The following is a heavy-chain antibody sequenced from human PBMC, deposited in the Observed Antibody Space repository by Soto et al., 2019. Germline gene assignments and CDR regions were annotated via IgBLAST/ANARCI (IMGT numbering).Heavy chain of an antibody. CDR2: ISGSGGST. D-gene: IGHD1-7*01. J-gene: IGHJ6*03. CDR1: GFTFSSYA. V-gene: IGHV3-23*01. CDR3: GGFSYNWNYGGPGYYYVDV. Sequence: VGSLRLSCAASGFTFSSYAMSWVRQAPGKGLEWVSAISGSGGSTYYADSVKGRFTISRDNSKNTLYLQMNSLRAEDTAVYYCGGFSYNWNYGGPGYYYVDVWGKGTTVTVSS.